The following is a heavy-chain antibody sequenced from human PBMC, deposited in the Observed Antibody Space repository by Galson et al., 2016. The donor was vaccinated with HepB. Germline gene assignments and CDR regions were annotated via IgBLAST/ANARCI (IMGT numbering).Heavy chain of an antibody. CDR2: ISFDGSNK. D-gene: IGHD3-3*02. CDR1: GFTFSTYA. CDR3: ASSKGYYYYAMDV. V-gene: IGHV3-30-3*01. Sequence: SLRLSCAASGFTFSTYAMHWVRQAPGKGLEWVAGISFDGSNKYYADSVKGRFTISRDNSKNTLYLQMNSLRPEDTAVHYCASSKGYYYYAMDVWGQGTTVTVSS. J-gene: IGHJ6*02.